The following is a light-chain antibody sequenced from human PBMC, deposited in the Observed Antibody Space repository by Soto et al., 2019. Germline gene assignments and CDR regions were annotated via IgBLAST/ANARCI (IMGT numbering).Light chain of an antibody. CDR2: GAS. CDR3: QQYNNWPRT. J-gene: IGKJ1*01. CDR1: QSVSSN. Sequence: EIVMTQSPATLSVSPGERATLSCRASQSVSSNLAWYQQKPGQAPRLLIYGASTRATGIPARFSGSGSGTEFTLTIRRLQSEDFAVYYCQQYNNWPRTFGQGIKVEI. V-gene: IGKV3-15*01.